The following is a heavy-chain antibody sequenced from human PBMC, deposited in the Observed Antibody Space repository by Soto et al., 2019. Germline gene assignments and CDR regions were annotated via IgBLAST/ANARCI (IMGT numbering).Heavy chain of an antibody. D-gene: IGHD3-3*01. V-gene: IGHV3-30*18. J-gene: IGHJ3*02. CDR2: ISYDGSNK. CDR1: GFTFSSYG. CDR3: AKDWSGIGVVPSEDAFDI. Sequence: QVQLVESGGGVVQPGRSLRLSCAASGFTFSSYGMHWVRQAPGKGLEWVAVISYDGSNKYYADSVKGRFTISRDNSKNTLYLQMNSLRAEDTAVYYCAKDWSGIGVVPSEDAFDIWGQGTMVTVSS.